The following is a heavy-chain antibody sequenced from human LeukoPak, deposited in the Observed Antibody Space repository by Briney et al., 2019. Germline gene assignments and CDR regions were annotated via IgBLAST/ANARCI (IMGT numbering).Heavy chain of an antibody. CDR1: GFTFSSYG. V-gene: IGHV3-33*06. CDR3: AKDSSYDFWSGYYI. D-gene: IGHD3-3*01. CDR2: IWYDGSNK. J-gene: IGHJ4*02. Sequence: PGRSLRLSCAASGFTFSSYGMHWVRQAPGKGLEWVAVIWYDGSNKYYADSVKGRFTISRDNSKNTLYLQMNSLRAEDTAVYYCAKDSSYDFWSGYYIWGQGTLVTVSS.